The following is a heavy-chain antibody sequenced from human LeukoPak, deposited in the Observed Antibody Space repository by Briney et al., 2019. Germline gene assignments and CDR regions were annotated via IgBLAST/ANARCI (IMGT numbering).Heavy chain of an antibody. V-gene: IGHV1-2*02. D-gene: IGHD3-10*01. J-gene: IGHJ4*02. CDR3: ARGPRYGSGNYYNNY. CDR2: INPNSGGT. Sequence: ASVKVSCKASGFTFTGYYIYWVRQAPGQGLEWMGWINPNSGGTNYALKFQSRVTMTRDTSISTAYMELSRLRSDDTAVYYCARGPRYGSGNYYNNYWGQGTLVTVSS. CDR1: GFTFTGYY.